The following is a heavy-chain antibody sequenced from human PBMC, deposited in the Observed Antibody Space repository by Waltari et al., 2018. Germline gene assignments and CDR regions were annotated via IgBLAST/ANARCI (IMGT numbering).Heavy chain of an antibody. V-gene: IGHV4-59*11. D-gene: IGHD3-22*01. CDR2: IYYSGST. Sequence: QVQLQESGPGLVKPSETLSLTCTVSGGSISSHYWSWIRQPPGKGLEWIGYIYYSGSTNYNPSLKGRVTISVDTSKNQFSLKLSSVTAADTAVYYCARAVQHYYDSSGYYGGYYFDYWGQGTLVTVSS. CDR1: GGSISSHY. J-gene: IGHJ4*02. CDR3: ARAVQHYYDSSGYYGGYYFDY.